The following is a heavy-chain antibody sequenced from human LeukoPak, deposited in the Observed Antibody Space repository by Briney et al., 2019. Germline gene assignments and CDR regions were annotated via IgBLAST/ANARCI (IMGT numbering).Heavy chain of an antibody. CDR1: GFTFSSYA. Sequence: GRSLRLSCAASGFTFSSYAMHWVRQAPGKGLEWVSAISGSGGSTYYADSVKGRFTISRDNSKNTLYLQMNSLRAEDTAVYYCAKDMDTLYYYGMDVWGQGTTVTVSS. CDR2: ISGSGGST. CDR3: AKDMDTLYYYGMDV. V-gene: IGHV3-23*01. J-gene: IGHJ6*02. D-gene: IGHD5-18*01.